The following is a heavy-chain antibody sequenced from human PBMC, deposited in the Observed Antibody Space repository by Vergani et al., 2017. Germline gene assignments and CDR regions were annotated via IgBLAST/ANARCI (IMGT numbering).Heavy chain of an antibody. V-gene: IGHV1-69*01. D-gene: IGHD3-3*01. CDR3: ARAEERFVEPPPYYMDV. J-gene: IGHJ6*03. CDR2: IFPIFGTA. Sequence: QVQLVQSGAEVKKPGSSVKVSCKASGGTFSSYAISWVRQAPGQGLEWMGGIFPIFGTANYAQKFQGRVTITADESTSTAYMELSSLRSEDTAVYYCARAEERFVEPPPYYMDVWGKGTTVTVSS. CDR1: GGTFSSYA.